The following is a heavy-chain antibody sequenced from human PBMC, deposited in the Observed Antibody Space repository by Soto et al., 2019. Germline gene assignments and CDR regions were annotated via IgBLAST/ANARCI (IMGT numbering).Heavy chain of an antibody. CDR1: GFTFSSYW. Sequence: EVQLVESGGGLVQPGGSLRLSCAASGFTFSSYWMHWVRQAPGKGLVWVSRINSDGSSTSYADSVKGRFTISRDNATNTLYLQMNKLRPEDTAVYYCARDEGYSYGYDDYYYYGMDVWGQGTTVTVSS. D-gene: IGHD5-18*01. CDR3: ARDEGYSYGYDDYYYYGMDV. CDR2: INSDGSST. J-gene: IGHJ6*02. V-gene: IGHV3-74*01.